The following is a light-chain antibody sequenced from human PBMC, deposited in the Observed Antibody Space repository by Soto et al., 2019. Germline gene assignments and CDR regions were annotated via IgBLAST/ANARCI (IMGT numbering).Light chain of an antibody. V-gene: IGKV3D-15*01. CDR3: QQYDKWPLT. J-gene: IGKJ4*01. Sequence: EIEITQSPATLSVSPGEGATLSCRASHSVDSNLAWYQQKPGQAPRLLIYGASTRPTGIPARFSGSGSGADFTLTISSLQSEDFAVYYCQQYDKWPLTFGGGTKVEIK. CDR1: HSVDSN. CDR2: GAS.